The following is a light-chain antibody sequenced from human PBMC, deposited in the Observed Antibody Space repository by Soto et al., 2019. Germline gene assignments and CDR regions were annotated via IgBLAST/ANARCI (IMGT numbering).Light chain of an antibody. CDR3: NSYAGSNNHVL. Sequence: QSVLTQPPSASGSHGQSVTISCTGTSSDVGGYHYVSWYQQHPGKAPKLMIYEVFKRPSGVPDRFSGSKSGNTASLTVSGLLAEDEVDYYCNSYAGSNNHVLFGGGTKLTVL. CDR2: EVF. V-gene: IGLV2-8*01. CDR1: SSDVGGYHY. J-gene: IGLJ2*01.